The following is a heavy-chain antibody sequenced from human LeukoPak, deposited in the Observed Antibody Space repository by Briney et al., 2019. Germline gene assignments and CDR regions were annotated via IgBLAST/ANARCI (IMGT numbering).Heavy chain of an antibody. J-gene: IGHJ6*02. D-gene: IGHD3-22*01. CDR3: ARDRYDSSGYYYNYYYYGMDV. CDR1: GFTFSDCY. CDR2: ISSSGSTI. V-gene: IGHV3-11*01. Sequence: PGGSLRLSCAASGFTFSDCYMSWIRQAPGKGLEWVSYISSSGSTIYYADSVKGRFTISRDNAKNSLYLQMNSLRAEDTAVYYCARDRYDSSGYYYNYYYYGMDVWGQGTTVTVSS.